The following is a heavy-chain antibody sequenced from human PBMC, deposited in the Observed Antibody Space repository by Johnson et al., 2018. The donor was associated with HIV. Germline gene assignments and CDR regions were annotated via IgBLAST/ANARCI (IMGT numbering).Heavy chain of an antibody. V-gene: IGHV3-30*03. J-gene: IGHJ3*02. CDR2: ISYDGSNK. D-gene: IGHD1-14*01. CDR1: GFTFSSYG. CDR3: ARDLNHGDTGGGAFDI. Sequence: QEQLVESGGGVVQPGRSLRLSCAASGFTFSSYGMHWVRQAPGKGLEWVAVISYDGSNKYYADSVKGRFTISRDNSKSTLYLQMNSQRAEDTAVYYCARDLNHGDTGGGAFDIWGQGTMVTVSS.